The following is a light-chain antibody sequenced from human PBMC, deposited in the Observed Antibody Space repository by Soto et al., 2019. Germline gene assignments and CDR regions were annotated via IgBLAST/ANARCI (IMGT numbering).Light chain of an antibody. CDR2: GAS. Sequence: EIVSTQSPGTLSLSPGERAAPSCRPSQSVSRSCLAGYQQKLGQAPRLLIYGASSRATGIPDRCSGSGSGTDFTLTSSRLEPEDFAVYYCQQSGSSPWTFGQGTKVEIK. V-gene: IGKV3-20*01. J-gene: IGKJ1*01. CDR3: QQSGSSPWT. CDR1: QSVSRSC.